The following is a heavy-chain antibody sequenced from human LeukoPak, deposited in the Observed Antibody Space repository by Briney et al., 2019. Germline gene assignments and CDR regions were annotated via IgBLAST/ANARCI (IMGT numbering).Heavy chain of an antibody. CDR1: GGSISSYY. J-gene: IGHJ4*02. CDR3: ARHPEEWELLLY. V-gene: IGHV4-39*01. CDR2: IYYSGST. Sequence: PSETLSLTCTVSGGSISSYYWGWIRQPPGKGLEWIGSIYYSGSTYYNPSLKSRVTISVDTSKNQFSLKLSSVTAADTAVYYCARHPEEWELLLYWGQGTLVTVSS. D-gene: IGHD1-26*01.